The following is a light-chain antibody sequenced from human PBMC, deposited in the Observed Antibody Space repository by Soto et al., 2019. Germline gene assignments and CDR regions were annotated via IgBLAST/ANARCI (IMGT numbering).Light chain of an antibody. CDR3: HQYGSSRGST. CDR1: QSVSSNY. CDR2: GAS. V-gene: IGKV3-20*01. Sequence: EIVLTQSPGTLSLSPGERATLSCRASQSVSSNYLAWYQQKPGQAPRLLIYGASSRATGIPDRFSGSGSGRDFTLTISRREPEDFAVYYCHQYGSSRGSTFGPGTKVDIK. J-gene: IGKJ3*01.